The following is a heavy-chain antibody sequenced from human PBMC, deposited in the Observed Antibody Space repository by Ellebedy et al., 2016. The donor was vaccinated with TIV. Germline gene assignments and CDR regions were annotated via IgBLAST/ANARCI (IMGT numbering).Heavy chain of an antibody. Sequence: GESLKISCAASGFTFSSYAMHWVRQAPGKGLEGVALISYDGSNKYYADSVKGRFTISRDNSKNTLYLQMNSLRAEDTAVYYCARDVGTIQPFDAFDIWGQGTRVTVSS. J-gene: IGHJ3*02. D-gene: IGHD1-1*01. CDR1: GFTFSSYA. CDR3: ARDVGTIQPFDAFDI. CDR2: ISYDGSNK. V-gene: IGHV3-30-3*01.